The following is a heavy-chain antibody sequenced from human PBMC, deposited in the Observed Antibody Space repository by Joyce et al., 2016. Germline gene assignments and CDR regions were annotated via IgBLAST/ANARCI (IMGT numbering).Heavy chain of an antibody. CDR2: VDSTRSS. D-gene: IGHD1-1*01. J-gene: IGHJ5*02. CDR1: GDSINGVY. CDR3: ARDRGLTIHSNWFDP. Sequence: QVQLQVSGPGLVKPSETLSLTCTVSGDSINGVYWSWIRPPAGKALEWIGRVDSTRSSNQNPSLNGRVAMSVDTSKNQVSLKLNFVTAADTAVYFCARDRGLTIHSNWFDPWGQGTLVIVSS. V-gene: IGHV4-4*07.